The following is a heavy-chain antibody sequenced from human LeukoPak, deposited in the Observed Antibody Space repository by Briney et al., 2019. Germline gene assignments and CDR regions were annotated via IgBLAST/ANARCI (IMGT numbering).Heavy chain of an antibody. CDR3: AKASPGSYSAFDI. CDR2: TRNKANSYTT. V-gene: IGHV3-72*01. CDR1: GFTFSDHY. Sequence: GGSLRLSCAASGFTFSDHYMDWVRQAPGKGLEWVGRTRNKANSYTTEYAASVKGRFTISRDDSKNSLYLQMNSLRAEDTAVYYCAKASPGSYSAFDIWGQGTMVTVSS. D-gene: IGHD1-26*01. J-gene: IGHJ3*02.